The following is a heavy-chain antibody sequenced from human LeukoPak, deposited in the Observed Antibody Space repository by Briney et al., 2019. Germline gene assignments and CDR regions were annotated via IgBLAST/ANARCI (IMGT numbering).Heavy chain of an antibody. CDR3: ARGDYSNYVGWYYYYYYGMDV. D-gene: IGHD4-11*01. CDR1: GFTFSSYS. V-gene: IGHV3-21*01. J-gene: IGHJ6*02. Sequence: GGSLRLSCAASGFTFSSYSMNWVRQAPGKGLEWVSSISSSSSYIYYADSVKGRFTISRDNAKNSLYLQMNSLRAEDTAVYYCARGDYSNYVGWYYYYYYGMDVWGQGTTVTVSS. CDR2: ISSSSSYI.